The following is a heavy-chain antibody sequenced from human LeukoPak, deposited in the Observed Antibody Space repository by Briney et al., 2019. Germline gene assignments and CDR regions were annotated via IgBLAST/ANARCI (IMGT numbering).Heavy chain of an antibody. D-gene: IGHD2-15*01. V-gene: IGHV4-4*07. CDR2: IYTSGST. CDR1: GGSISSYY. Sequence: SETLSLTCTVSGGSISSYYWSWIRQPAGKGLEWIGRIYTSGSTNYNPFLKSRVTMSVDTSKNQFSLKLSSVTAADTAVYYCAREIKYCSGGSCYDRFDPWGQGTLVTVSS. J-gene: IGHJ5*02. CDR3: AREIKYCSGGSCYDRFDP.